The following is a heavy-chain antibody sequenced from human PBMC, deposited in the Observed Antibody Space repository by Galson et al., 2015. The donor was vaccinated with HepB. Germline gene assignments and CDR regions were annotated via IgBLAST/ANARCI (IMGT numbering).Heavy chain of an antibody. D-gene: IGHD1/OR15-1a*01. J-gene: IGHJ4*02. Sequence: SLRLSCAASGFTFSNYYMSWIRQAPGKGLEWISYISSSSIYTNYADSVKGRFTISRDNAKNSLYLQMNSLRAEDTAVYYCARSLEQLDYWGQGTLVTVSS. V-gene: IGHV3-11*06. CDR3: ARSLEQLDY. CDR2: ISSSSIYT. CDR1: GFTFSNYY.